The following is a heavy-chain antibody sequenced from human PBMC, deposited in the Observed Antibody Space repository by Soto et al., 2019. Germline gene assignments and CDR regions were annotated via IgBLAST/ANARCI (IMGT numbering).Heavy chain of an antibody. D-gene: IGHD3-10*01. CDR1: GGTFSSYA. Sequence: ASVKVSCEASGGTFSSYAISWVRQAPGQGLEWMGGIIPIFGTANYAQKFQGRVTITADKSTSTAYMELSSLRSEDTAVYYCARLQIGDEGYYFDYWGQGTLVTVSS. CDR3: ARLQIGDEGYYFDY. V-gene: IGHV1-69*06. CDR2: IIPIFGTA. J-gene: IGHJ4*02.